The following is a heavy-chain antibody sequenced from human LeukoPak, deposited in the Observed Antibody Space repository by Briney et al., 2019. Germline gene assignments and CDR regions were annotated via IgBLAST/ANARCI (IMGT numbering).Heavy chain of an antibody. V-gene: IGHV4-59*01. CDR1: GGSISSYY. CDR2: IYYSGST. D-gene: IGHD3-3*01. CDR3: ARDESHLKYDFWTRDGMDV. Sequence: SETLSLTCTVSGGSISSYYWSWIRQPPGKGLEWIGYIYYSGSTNYNPSLKSRVTISVDTSKNQFPLKLSSVTAADTAVYYCARDESHLKYDFWTRDGMDVWGQGTTVTVSS. J-gene: IGHJ6*02.